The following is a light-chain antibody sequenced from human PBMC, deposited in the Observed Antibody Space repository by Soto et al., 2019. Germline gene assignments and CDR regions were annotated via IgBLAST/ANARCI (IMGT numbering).Light chain of an antibody. Sequence: EIVLTRSPGTLSLSPGERVTLSCRASPSVRGTSLAWYQQKPGQAPRLLIYGASTRATGIPDRFSGSGSVTDFTLTIRRLEPEDFAVYYCHQYDNSPFTFGPGTKWIS. CDR1: PSVRGTS. J-gene: IGKJ3*01. CDR2: GAS. CDR3: HQYDNSPFT. V-gene: IGKV3-20*01.